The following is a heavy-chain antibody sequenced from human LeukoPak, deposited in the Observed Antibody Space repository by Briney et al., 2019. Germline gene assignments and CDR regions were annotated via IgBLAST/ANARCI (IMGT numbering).Heavy chain of an antibody. CDR1: GFTFSTYG. V-gene: IGHV3-33*01. CDR3: ARDYYDSSGYSYFDY. D-gene: IGHD3-22*01. Sequence: PGRSLRLSCAASGFTFSTYGMHWVRQAPSKGLEWVAVIWYDGSKKYYADSVKGRFTISRGNSKNTLYLPMNSLRAEDTAVYYCARDYYDSSGYSYFDYWGQATLVTVSS. CDR2: IWYDGSKK. J-gene: IGHJ4*02.